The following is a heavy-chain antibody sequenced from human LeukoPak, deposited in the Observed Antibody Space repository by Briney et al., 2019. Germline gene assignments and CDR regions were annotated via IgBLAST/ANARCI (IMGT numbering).Heavy chain of an antibody. D-gene: IGHD3-3*01. CDR2: INHSGST. CDR3: ARATQYYDFWSGYSRDAFDI. V-gene: IGHV4-34*01. J-gene: IGHJ3*02. Sequence: SETLSLTCAVYGGSFSGYYWSWIRQPPGKGLEWIGEINHSGSTNYNPSLKSRVTISVDTSKNQFSLKLSSVTAADTAVYYCARATQYYDFWSGYSRDAFDIWGQGTMVTVSS. CDR1: GGSFSGYY.